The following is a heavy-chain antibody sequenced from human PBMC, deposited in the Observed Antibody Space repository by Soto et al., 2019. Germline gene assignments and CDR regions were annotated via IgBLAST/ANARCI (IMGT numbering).Heavy chain of an antibody. V-gene: IGHV1-69*13. CDR2: IIPIFGTA. Sequence: SVKVSCKASGGTFSSYAISWVRQAPGQGLEWMGGIIPIFGTANYAQKFQGRVTITADESTSTAYMELSSLRSEDTAVYYCAIGRAIEVASTPFNYYYDMDVWGQGTTVTVSS. D-gene: IGHD6-19*01. CDR3: AIGRAIEVASTPFNYYYDMDV. J-gene: IGHJ6*02. CDR1: GGTFSSYA.